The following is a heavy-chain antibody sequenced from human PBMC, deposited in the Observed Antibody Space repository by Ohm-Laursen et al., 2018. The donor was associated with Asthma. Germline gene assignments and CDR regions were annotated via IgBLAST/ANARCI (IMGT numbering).Heavy chain of an antibody. CDR2: INSVFGTT. Sequence: SSVTVSCKSLGGTFNTYVIGWVRQAPGQGLEWMGGINSVFGTTTYPQKFQDRVTITADDSTSTVYMELSSLRSEDTAVYYCARDLGYCSGGSCYPAAWFDPWGQGNLVTVSS. CDR1: GGTFNTYV. CDR3: ARDLGYCSGGSCYPAAWFDP. J-gene: IGHJ5*02. V-gene: IGHV1-69*01. D-gene: IGHD2-15*01.